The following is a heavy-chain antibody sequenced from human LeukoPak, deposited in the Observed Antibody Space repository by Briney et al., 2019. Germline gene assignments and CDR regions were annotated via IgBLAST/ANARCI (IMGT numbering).Heavy chain of an antibody. J-gene: IGHJ6*02. Sequence: GGSLRLSCAASGFTFSSYSMNSVRQAPGKGLEWVSYISSSSSTIYYADSVKGRFTISRDNAKNSLYLQMNSLRAEDTAVYYCARDCEWCGSGSYPTLLFRYYGMDVWGQGTTVTVSS. D-gene: IGHD3-10*01. CDR2: ISSSSSTI. CDR1: GFTFSSYS. V-gene: IGHV3-48*01. CDR3: ARDCEWCGSGSYPTLLFRYYGMDV.